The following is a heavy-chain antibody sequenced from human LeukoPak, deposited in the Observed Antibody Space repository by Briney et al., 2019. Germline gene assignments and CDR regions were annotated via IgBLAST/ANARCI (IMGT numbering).Heavy chain of an antibody. D-gene: IGHD3-22*01. CDR2: ISGSGGST. J-gene: IGHJ4*02. V-gene: IGHV3-23*01. CDR3: AKDISYYYAGFDC. CDR1: GFTFSSYA. Sequence: PGGSLRLSCAASGFTFSSYAMSWVRQAPGKGLEWVSAISGSGGSTYYADSVKGRFTISRDNSKNTLYLQMNSLRAEDMAVYYCAKDISYYYAGFDCWGQGTLVTVSS.